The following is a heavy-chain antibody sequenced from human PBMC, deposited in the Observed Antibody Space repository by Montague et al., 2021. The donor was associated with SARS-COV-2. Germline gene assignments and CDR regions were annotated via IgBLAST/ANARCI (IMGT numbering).Heavy chain of an antibody. D-gene: IGHD1-1*01. CDR3: TSGREGNYNVMDV. CDR1: GYSVSSNSAT. Sequence: CAISGYSVSSNSATRNWVRQSPSRGLEWLGRTYYRSKWDNDYAVAVRGRGTINPDTSKNQFSLQLNSVTPEDTAIYYCTSGREGNYNVMDVWGQGTTVTVSS. V-gene: IGHV6-1*01. CDR2: TYYRSKWDN. J-gene: IGHJ6*02.